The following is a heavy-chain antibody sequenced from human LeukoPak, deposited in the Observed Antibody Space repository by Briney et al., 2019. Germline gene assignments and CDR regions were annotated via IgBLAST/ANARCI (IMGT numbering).Heavy chain of an antibody. CDR2: VNPNSGVT. Sequence: GASVKVSCKASGYTFTGYYLHWVRQAPGQGLQWMGWVNPNSGVTKYAQKFQGRVTMTRDTSISTGYMELRRLRYDDTAVYYCARDLAVAGTPLGYWGQGTLVTVSS. J-gene: IGHJ4*02. CDR1: GYTFTGYY. CDR3: ARDLAVAGTPLGY. V-gene: IGHV1-2*02. D-gene: IGHD6-19*01.